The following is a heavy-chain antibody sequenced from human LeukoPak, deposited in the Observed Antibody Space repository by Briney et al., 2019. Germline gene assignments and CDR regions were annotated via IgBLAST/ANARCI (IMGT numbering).Heavy chain of an antibody. CDR1: GFTFSSYW. J-gene: IGHJ4*02. V-gene: IGHV3-74*01. Sequence: PGGALRLSCAASGFTFSSYWMYWVRQAPGKGLVWVSRINSDGSTTSYAGSVKGRFTISRDNAKNTLYLQMNSLRAEDTAVYYCTKDDDSTSYYFDYWGQGTLVTVSP. D-gene: IGHD2-2*01. CDR2: INSDGSTT. CDR3: TKDDDSTSYYFDY.